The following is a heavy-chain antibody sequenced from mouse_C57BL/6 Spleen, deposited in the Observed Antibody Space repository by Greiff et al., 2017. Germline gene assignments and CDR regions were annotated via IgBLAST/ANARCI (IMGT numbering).Heavy chain of an antibody. Sequence: EVQLQQSGAELVRPGASVKLSCTASGFNIKDAYMHWVKQRPEPGLEWIGWIDPENGDTEYASQFQGKAPITTDTSSNTAYLQLSDLTSEDTACYYCISTPCAYWGQGTLVTVSA. D-gene: IGHD2-1*01. CDR1: GFNIKDAY. CDR3: ISTPCAY. J-gene: IGHJ3*01. CDR2: IDPENGDT. V-gene: IGHV14-4*01.